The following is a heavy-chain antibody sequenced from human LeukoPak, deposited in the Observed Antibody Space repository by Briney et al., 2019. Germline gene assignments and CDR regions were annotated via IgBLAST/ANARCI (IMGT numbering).Heavy chain of an antibody. J-gene: IGHJ6*03. V-gene: IGHV3-21*01. Sequence: GGSLRLSCAASGFTFSSYSMNWVRQAPGKGLEWVSSISSSSSYIYYADSVKGRFTISRDNAKNSLYLQMNSLRAEDTAVYYCARDDLAYSSSTAPARRYYYYMDVWGKGTTVTVSS. D-gene: IGHD6-13*01. CDR2: ISSSSSYI. CDR1: GFTFSSYS. CDR3: ARDDLAYSSSTAPARRYYYYMDV.